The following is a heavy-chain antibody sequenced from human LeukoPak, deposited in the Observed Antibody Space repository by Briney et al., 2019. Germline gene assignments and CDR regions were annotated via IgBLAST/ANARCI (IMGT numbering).Heavy chain of an antibody. D-gene: IGHD6-6*01. CDR3: ARDGDSSSLDY. CDR1: GFTFSSYS. Sequence: GSLRLSCAASGFTFSSYSMNWVRQAPGKGLEWVSSISSSSYIYYADSVKGRFTISRDNAKNSLYLQMNSLRAEDTAVCYCARDGDSSSLDYWGQGTLVTVSS. CDR2: ISSSSYI. J-gene: IGHJ4*02. V-gene: IGHV3-21*01.